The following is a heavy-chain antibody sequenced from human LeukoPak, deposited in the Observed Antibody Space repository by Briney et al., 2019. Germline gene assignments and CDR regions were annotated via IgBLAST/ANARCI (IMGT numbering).Heavy chain of an antibody. CDR1: GFTFNDYA. D-gene: IGHD3-22*01. V-gene: IGHV3-9*01. CDR2: INWDSGRI. J-gene: IGHJ4*02. CDR3: ARAANYDSSGRDY. Sequence: GGSLRLSCAASGFTFNDYAMHWVRQAPGKGLEWVSGINWDSGRIGYADSVKGRFTISRDNAKNSLYLQMNSLRAEDTALYYCARAANYDSSGRDYWGQGTLVTVSS.